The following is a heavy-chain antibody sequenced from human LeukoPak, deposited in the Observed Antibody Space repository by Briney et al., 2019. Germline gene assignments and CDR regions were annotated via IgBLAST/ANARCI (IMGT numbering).Heavy chain of an antibody. Sequence: PSETLSLTCAVSGGSISSGGYSWSWIRQPPGKGLEWIGYIYHSGSTYYNPSLKSRVTISVDRSKNQFSLKLSSVTAADTAVYYCARGYCSGGSCYPQFDYWGQGTLVTVSS. J-gene: IGHJ4*02. V-gene: IGHV4-30-2*01. CDR2: IYHSGST. D-gene: IGHD2-15*01. CDR1: GGSISSGGYS. CDR3: ARGYCSGGSCYPQFDY.